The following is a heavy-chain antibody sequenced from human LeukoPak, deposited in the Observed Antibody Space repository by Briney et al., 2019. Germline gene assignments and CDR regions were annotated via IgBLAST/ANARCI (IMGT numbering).Heavy chain of an antibody. J-gene: IGHJ4*02. Sequence: PGGSLRLSCAASGFTLSNSWMFWVRHGPGKGLVWVSDINNDGSRISYADSVKGRFTISRDGAKNTLFLQMNSLRAEDTAVYYCARGGLPGGFDNWGQGTLVTVSS. CDR1: GFTLSNSW. D-gene: IGHD3-16*01. V-gene: IGHV3-74*01. CDR3: ARGGLPGGFDN. CDR2: INNDGSRI.